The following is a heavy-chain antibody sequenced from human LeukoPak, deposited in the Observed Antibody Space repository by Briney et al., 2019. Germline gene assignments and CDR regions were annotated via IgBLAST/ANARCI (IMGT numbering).Heavy chain of an antibody. CDR3: ARGGIAAVGGY. D-gene: IGHD6-13*01. CDR2: ISSSSSYI. J-gene: IGHJ4*02. CDR1: GFTFSTFA. V-gene: IGHV3-21*01. Sequence: GALRLSCAASGFTFSTFAMIWVRQAPGKGLEWVSSISSSSSYIYYADSVKGRFTISGDNAKNSLYLQMNSLRAEDTAVYYCARGGIAAVGGYWGQGTLVTVSS.